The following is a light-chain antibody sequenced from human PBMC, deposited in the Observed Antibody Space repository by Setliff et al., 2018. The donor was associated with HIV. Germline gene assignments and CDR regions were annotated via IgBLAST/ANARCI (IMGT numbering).Light chain of an antibody. Sequence: LAQPRSVSGSPGQSVTISCTGTSSDVGGYNYVSWYQQHPGKAPKLMIYDVSKRPSGVPDRFSGSKSGNTASLTISGLQAEDEADYYCCSYAGSYFFGGGTKVTVL. CDR1: SSDVGGYNY. V-gene: IGLV2-11*01. CDR2: DVS. CDR3: CSYAGSYF. J-gene: IGLJ2*01.